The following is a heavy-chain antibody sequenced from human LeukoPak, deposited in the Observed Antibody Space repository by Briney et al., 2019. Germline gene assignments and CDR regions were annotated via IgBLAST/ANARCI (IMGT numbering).Heavy chain of an antibody. CDR3: ARGPQWRGDYYYIDV. CDR1: GYTFTNFD. CDR2: MNPNSGNI. Sequence: GASVKVSCKASGYTFTNFDINWVRQATGQGLEWMGWMNPNSGNIGYAQTFQGRVPMTMNTSITTAYMELSSLIFEDTAVYYCARGPQWRGDYYYIDVWGRGTTVTVSS. V-gene: IGHV1-8*01. D-gene: IGHD6-19*01. J-gene: IGHJ6*03.